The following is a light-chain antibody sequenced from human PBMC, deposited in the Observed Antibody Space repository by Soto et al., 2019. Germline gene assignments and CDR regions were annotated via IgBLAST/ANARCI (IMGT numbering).Light chain of an antibody. CDR2: DAS. CDR3: QHYNYWPYT. V-gene: IGKV3-15*01. CDR1: QTIDNT. J-gene: IGKJ2*01. Sequence: EIVMTQSPATLSLSPGERATLSCRASQTIDNTLAWYQRKPGQAPRLLIYDASTRATSVPARFSGSGSGTDFTLTISSLQSEDFAVYYCQHYNYWPYTFGQGTKVDIK.